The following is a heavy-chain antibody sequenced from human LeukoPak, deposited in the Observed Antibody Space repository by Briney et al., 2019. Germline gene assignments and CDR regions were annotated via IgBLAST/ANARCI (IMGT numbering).Heavy chain of an antibody. CDR1: GYTFNNYG. Sequence: SVKVSCKASGYTFNNYGISWVRQAPGQGLEWMGGIIPIFGTANYAQKFQGRVTITADESTSTAYMELSSLRSEDTAVYYCAGAAEMATITTFDYWGQGTLVTVSS. CDR2: IIPIFGTA. V-gene: IGHV1-69*13. CDR3: AGAAEMATITTFDY. D-gene: IGHD5-24*01. J-gene: IGHJ4*02.